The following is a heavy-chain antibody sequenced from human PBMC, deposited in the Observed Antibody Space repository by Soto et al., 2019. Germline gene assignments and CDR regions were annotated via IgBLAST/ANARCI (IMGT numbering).Heavy chain of an antibody. CDR1: GGSISSDIYH. D-gene: IGHD2-21*02. Sequence: QVHLQQSGPGLVRPSQTLSLTCTVSGGSISSDIYHWTWIRQSPGNGLEWIGYIYYSGSIFYNPSFKSRVTISVDTSKNQFSLQLSSVTAADTAVYFCAREDDGGDRDYYGLDVWGQGTTVTVSS. J-gene: IGHJ6*02. V-gene: IGHV4-30-4*08. CDR2: IYYSGSI. CDR3: AREDDGGDRDYYGLDV.